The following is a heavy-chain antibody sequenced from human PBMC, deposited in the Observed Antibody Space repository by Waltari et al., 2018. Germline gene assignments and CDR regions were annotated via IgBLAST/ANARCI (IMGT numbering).Heavy chain of an antibody. CDR2: IYYTGST. Sequence: VQLQASGTRLLTPSETLSHICTVSGGSIRVFYWSWVRQPPGKGLDWIGYIYYTGSTNFNPSLKSRVTMSVDTSKNQFSLKLSSVTAADTAFYYCARGGGGDWEWFDPWGQGTLVTVSS. CDR3: ARGGGGDWEWFDP. CDR1: GGSIRVFY. V-gene: IGHV4-59*01. D-gene: IGHD2-21*02. J-gene: IGHJ5*02.